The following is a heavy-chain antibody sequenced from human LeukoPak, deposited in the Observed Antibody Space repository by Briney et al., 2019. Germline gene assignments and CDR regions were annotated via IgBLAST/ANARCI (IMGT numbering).Heavy chain of an antibody. V-gene: IGHV3-30*03. CDR3: ATHYGGTSGYFNY. CDR2: IAYDGSND. J-gene: IGHJ4*02. D-gene: IGHD4-23*01. CDR1: GFRFRNYG. Sequence: GRSLRLSCAASGFRFRNYGMHWVRQAPGKGLEWVAIIAYDGSNDFYVDSVKGRFTISKDNSKNMSYLQMNSLRDDDTAVYYCATHYGGTSGYFNYWGQGTLVTVSS.